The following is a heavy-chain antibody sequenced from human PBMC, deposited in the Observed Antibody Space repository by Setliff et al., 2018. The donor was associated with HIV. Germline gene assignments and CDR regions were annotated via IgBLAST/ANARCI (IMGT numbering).Heavy chain of an antibody. CDR1: GDSFSGFY. J-gene: IGHJ4*01. CDR3: AREGPFHQTTHTSNFFVDY. CDR2: IDHNGVT. V-gene: IGHV4-34*01. D-gene: IGHD2-2*01. Sequence: SETLSLTCDLYGDSFSGFYWSWIRRPPGKGLEWVGHIDHNGVTAYSPSLKSRVTISVDMSKRQFSLKITSLTAADTAVYYCAREGPFHQTTHTSNFFVDYWGQGALVTVSS.